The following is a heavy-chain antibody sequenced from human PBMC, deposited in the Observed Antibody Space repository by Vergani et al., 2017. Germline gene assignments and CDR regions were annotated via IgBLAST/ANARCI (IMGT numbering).Heavy chain of an antibody. J-gene: IGHJ4*02. CDR1: GFSLSSGGMR. D-gene: IGHD5-12*01. CDR3: ARIRRRGRSGYDIFDF. V-gene: IGHV2-70*04. CDR2: IDWDNTK. Sequence: QVTLKESGPALVKPTQTLTLTCSLSGFSLSSGGMRVSWIRQPPGKALEWLARIDWDNTKVYNSSLKSRLFISKDISKNEVVFTMTNMDPVDTATYYCARIRRRGRSGYDIFDFWGQGILVTVAS.